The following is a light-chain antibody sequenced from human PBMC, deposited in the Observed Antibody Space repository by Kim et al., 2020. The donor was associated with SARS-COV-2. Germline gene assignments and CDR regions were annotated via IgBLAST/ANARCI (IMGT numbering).Light chain of an antibody. V-gene: IGLV2-11*01. CDR3: CAYAGRYTLI. CDR1: RTDIGGYDY. Sequence: GQSVTISCTGTRTDIGGYDYVSWDQHHPGKAPQFLIFDDKKRPSGVPDRFSASKSGNTASLTISGLQPEDEADYYCCAYAGRYTLIFGGGTQLTVL. J-gene: IGLJ2*01. CDR2: DDK.